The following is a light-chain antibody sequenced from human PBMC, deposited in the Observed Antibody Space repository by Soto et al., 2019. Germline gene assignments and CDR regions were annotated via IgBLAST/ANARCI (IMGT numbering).Light chain of an antibody. J-gene: IGKJ5*01. V-gene: IGKV3-11*01. CDR3: QQRSNWPSIP. CDR2: GAF. Sequence: ELVMTQSPVPLYVSAGERATLPCRVSQSVSSNLAWYQKTPGQAPSLLSYGAFTRATGILDRFSRTGSGTEFTLTISSLEPEDFAVYDCQQRSNWPSIPLGQGTRLEIK. CDR1: QSVSSN.